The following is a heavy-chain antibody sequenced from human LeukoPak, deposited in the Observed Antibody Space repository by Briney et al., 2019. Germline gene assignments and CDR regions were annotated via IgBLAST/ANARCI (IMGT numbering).Heavy chain of an antibody. D-gene: IGHD4-17*01. J-gene: IGHJ4*02. CDR2: INSDGSST. CDR1: GFTFSSYW. CDR3: ARAYNYGDYDPRFDY. Sequence: PGGSLRFSCAASGFTFSSYWMHWVRQAPGKGLVWVSRINSDGSSTSYADSVKGRFTISRDNAKNTLYLQMNSLRAEDTAVYYCARAYNYGDYDPRFDYWGQGTLVTVSS. V-gene: IGHV3-74*01.